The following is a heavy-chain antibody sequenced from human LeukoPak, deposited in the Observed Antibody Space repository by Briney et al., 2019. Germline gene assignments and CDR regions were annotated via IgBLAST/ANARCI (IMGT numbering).Heavy chain of an antibody. J-gene: IGHJ4*02. CDR1: GFTFDDYA. CDR3: AKEAYSSGWSYDY. CDR2: ISGSGGST. Sequence: PGRSLRLSCAASGFTFDDYAMHWVRQAPGKGLEWVSGISGSGGSTYYADSVKGRFTISRDNSKNTLYLQMNSLRAEDTAVYYCAKEAYSSGWSYDYWGQGTLVTVSS. V-gene: IGHV3-23*01. D-gene: IGHD6-19*01.